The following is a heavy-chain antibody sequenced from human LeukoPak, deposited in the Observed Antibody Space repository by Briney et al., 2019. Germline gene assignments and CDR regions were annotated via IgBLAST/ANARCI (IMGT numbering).Heavy chain of an antibody. D-gene: IGHD6-19*01. V-gene: IGHV5-51*01. CDR1: GYSFTTYW. CDR3: ARRRAVAGSYYFDY. Sequence: GESLKISCKSSGYSFTTYWIGWVRQMPGKGLECMGIIYPGDSDTRYSPSFQGQVTISADKSISTAYLQCSGLKASDTAMYYCARRRAVAGSYYFDYWGQGSLVTVSS. CDR2: IYPGDSDT. J-gene: IGHJ4*02.